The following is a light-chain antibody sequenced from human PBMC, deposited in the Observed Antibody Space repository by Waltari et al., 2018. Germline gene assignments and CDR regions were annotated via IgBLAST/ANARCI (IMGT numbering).Light chain of an antibody. CDR1: QSVGTNY. Sequence: SQSVGTNYLAWYQQKPGQAPRLLIYGTSSRATGIPDRFSGSGYGTDFTLTISRLEPEDFAVYYCQQFGSSPWTFGHGTKVEIK. CDR2: GTS. CDR3: QQFGSSPWT. J-gene: IGKJ1*01. V-gene: IGKV3-20*01.